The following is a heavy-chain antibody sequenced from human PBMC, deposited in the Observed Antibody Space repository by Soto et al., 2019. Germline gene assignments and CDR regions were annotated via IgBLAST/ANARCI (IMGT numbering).Heavy chain of an antibody. Sequence: QVQLMQSGAEVKKPGASVKVSCKASGYTFTNYGISWVRQAPGQGLEWMGWISAYNGNTNYAQNLQGRVTVTTDTSKTTAAIEPRKLTSDDTAIYFCARDRSTHDYLGQGTLVTVSS. V-gene: IGHV1-18*01. CDR3: ARDRSTHDY. CDR2: ISAYNGNT. J-gene: IGHJ4*02. CDR1: GYTFTNYG.